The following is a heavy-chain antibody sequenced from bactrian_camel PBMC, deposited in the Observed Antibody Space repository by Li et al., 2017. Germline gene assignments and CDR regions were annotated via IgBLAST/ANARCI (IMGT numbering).Heavy chain of an antibody. CDR3: ATGWGHCDLQTDFII. D-gene: IGHD5*01. CDR1: GFQFSDYP. J-gene: IGHJ4*01. CDR2: IAYDGWVS. Sequence: VQLVESGGDLVQPGGSLRLSCAASGFQFSDYPMSWVRQAPGKGREWIAQIAYDGWVSRYNEPAKGRLTISRDNAKNTLYLQMNSLKPEDTAMYYCATGWGHCDLQTDFIIWGQGTQVTVS. V-gene: IGHV3S42*01.